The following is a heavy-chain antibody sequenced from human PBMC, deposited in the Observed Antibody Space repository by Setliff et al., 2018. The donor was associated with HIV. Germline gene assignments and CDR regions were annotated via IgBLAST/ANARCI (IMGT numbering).Heavy chain of an antibody. Sequence: SETLSLTCTFSGGSFSSVSYYWNWIRQPAGKGLEWIGRIYFSGSTNYNPSLKSRVTISVDTSKKQFSLKLRSVTAADTAVYYCARSSYYGSGSYTDYWGQGTLVTVSS. CDR2: IYFSGST. CDR3: ARSSYYGSGSYTDY. D-gene: IGHD3-10*01. J-gene: IGHJ4*02. CDR1: GGSFSSVSYY. V-gene: IGHV4-61*02.